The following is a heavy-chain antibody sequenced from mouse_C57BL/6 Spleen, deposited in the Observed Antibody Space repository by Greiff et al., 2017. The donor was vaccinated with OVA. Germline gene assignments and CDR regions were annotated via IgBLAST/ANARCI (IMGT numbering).Heavy chain of an antibody. Sequence: VHVKQSGPELVKPGASVKISCKASGYSFTDYNMNWVKQSNGKSLEWIGVINPNYGTTSYNQKFKGKATLTVDQSSSTAYMQLNSLTSEDSAVYYCARGLITTVVHFDYWGQGTTLTVSS. D-gene: IGHD1-1*01. J-gene: IGHJ2*01. CDR3: ARGLITTVVHFDY. V-gene: IGHV1-39*01. CDR2: INPNYGTT. CDR1: GYSFTDYN.